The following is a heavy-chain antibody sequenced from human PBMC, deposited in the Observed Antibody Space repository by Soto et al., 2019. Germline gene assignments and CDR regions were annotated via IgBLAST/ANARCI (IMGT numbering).Heavy chain of an antibody. Sequence: QVQLVESGGGVVQPGRSLRLSCAASGFTFSSYAMHGVRQAPGKGLEWVAVISYDGSNKYYADSVKGRFTISRDNSKNTLYLQMISLIDEDTAVYYCASGYSYGDYWCQGTLVTVSS. D-gene: IGHD5-18*01. CDR1: GFTFSSYA. J-gene: IGHJ4*02. V-gene: IGHV3-30-3*01. CDR3: ASGYSYGDY. CDR2: ISYDGSNK.